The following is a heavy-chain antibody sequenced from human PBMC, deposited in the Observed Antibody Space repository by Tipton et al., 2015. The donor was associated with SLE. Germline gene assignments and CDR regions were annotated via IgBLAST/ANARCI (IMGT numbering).Heavy chain of an antibody. CDR2: ISTSSSTM. D-gene: IGHD3-16*01. J-gene: IGHJ3*02. V-gene: IGHV3-48*01. Sequence: SLRFSCAASGFTFSSYSMNWVRQAPGKGLEWVSYISTSSSTMHYAASVKGRFTISRDNAKNSLYLQMNSLRAEDTAVYYCARATGGAFDIWGQGTMVTVSS. CDR3: ARATGGAFDI. CDR1: GFTFSSYS.